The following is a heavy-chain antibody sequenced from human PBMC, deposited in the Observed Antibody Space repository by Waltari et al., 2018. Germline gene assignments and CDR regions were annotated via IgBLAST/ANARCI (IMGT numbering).Heavy chain of an antibody. CDR3: VRSAFLDV. CDR1: GLSFSTFW. V-gene: IGHV3-74*01. J-gene: IGHJ6*02. CDR2: IKSDGSTT. Sequence: VQLVESAGGLVQPGWSLRLSGAASGLSFSTFWLNWARQAPGEGLVWVSRIKSDGSTTAYADSVKGRFTTSRDNAKNTLYLQMNSLRADDTAVYYCVRSAFLDVWGQGTTVTVSS. D-gene: IGHD3-16*01.